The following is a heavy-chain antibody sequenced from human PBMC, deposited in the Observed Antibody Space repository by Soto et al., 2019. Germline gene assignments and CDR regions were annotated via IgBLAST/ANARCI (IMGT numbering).Heavy chain of an antibody. CDR1: GFTFSDHY. CDR3: VRGFNGFDS. CDR2: IRPKSRGYTT. V-gene: IGHV3-72*01. Sequence: EVQLVESGGGLVQPGGSLRLSCAASGFTFSDHYMDWVRQAPGQGLEWVGRIRPKSRGYTTEYAAAVKTIFTVSRDDSRNSLYLQMNGLKGEDTALYYCVRGFNGFDSWGQGTLVTVSS. J-gene: IGHJ5*01.